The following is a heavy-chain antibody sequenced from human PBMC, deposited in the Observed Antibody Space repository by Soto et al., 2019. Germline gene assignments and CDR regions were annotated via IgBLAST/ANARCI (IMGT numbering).Heavy chain of an antibody. V-gene: IGHV4-34*01. J-gene: IGHJ4*02. CDR2: INHSGNT. Sequence: QVQLQHWGAGLLKPSETLSLTCTFYVGAFSTYYWSWIRQPPGKGLEWIGEINHSGNTNYNPSLMGRVPMSFDTSKNQFSLKLSSVTAADTAVYYCPGPYPYYFDSRGQGTLVTVSS. CDR1: VGAFSTYY. CDR3: PGPYPYYFDS.